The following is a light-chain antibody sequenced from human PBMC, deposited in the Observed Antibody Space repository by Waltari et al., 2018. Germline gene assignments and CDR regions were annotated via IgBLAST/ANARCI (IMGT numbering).Light chain of an antibody. Sequence: EIVLTQYPGTLSLSPGERATLSCRASQSVSSSYLAWYQQKPGQAPRLLIYGASSRATGIPDRFSGSGSGTDFTLTISRLEPEDFAVYYCQQYGSSPRTFSQGTKVEIK. CDR1: QSVSSSY. CDR3: QQYGSSPRT. CDR2: GAS. V-gene: IGKV3-20*01. J-gene: IGKJ1*01.